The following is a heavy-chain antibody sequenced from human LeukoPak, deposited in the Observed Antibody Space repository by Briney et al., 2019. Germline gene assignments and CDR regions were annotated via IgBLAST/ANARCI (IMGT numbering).Heavy chain of an antibody. V-gene: IGHV4-61*02. J-gene: IGHJ5*02. CDR1: GGSISSGSYY. CDR3: ARELDRTFDP. Sequence: PSETLSLTCTVSGGSISSGSYYWSWIRQPAGKGLEWIGRIYTSGSTNYNPSLKSRVTISVDTSKNQFSLKLSSVIAADTAVYYCARELDRTFDPWGQGTLVTVSS. D-gene: IGHD1-1*01. CDR2: IYTSGST.